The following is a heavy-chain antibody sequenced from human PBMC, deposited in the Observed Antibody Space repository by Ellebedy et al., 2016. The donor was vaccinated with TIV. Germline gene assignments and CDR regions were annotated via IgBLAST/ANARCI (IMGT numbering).Heavy chain of an antibody. CDR1: GGSISSYY. CDR3: ARDGRELGFDP. J-gene: IGHJ5*02. D-gene: IGHD3-16*01. Sequence: GSLRLXXTVSGGSISSYYWSWIRQPPGKGLEWIGYIYYSGSTNYNPFLKSRVTISVDTSKNQFSLKLSSVTAADTAVYYCARDGRELGFDPWGQGTLVTVSS. V-gene: IGHV4-59*01. CDR2: IYYSGST.